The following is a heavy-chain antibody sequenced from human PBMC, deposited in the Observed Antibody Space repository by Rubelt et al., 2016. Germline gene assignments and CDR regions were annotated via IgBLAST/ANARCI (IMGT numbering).Heavy chain of an antibody. CDR2: ISYDGSNK. CDR1: GFTFSSYA. CDR3: ARDFPDELRYSNYEGYYYGMDV. V-gene: IGHV3-30*04. D-gene: IGHD4-11*01. J-gene: IGHJ6*02. Sequence: VQLLESGGGLVQPGGSLRLSCAASGFTFSSYAMSWVRQAPGKGLEWVAVISYDGSNKYYADSVKGRFTISRDNSKSTLYLQMNSLRAEDTAVYYCARDFPDELRYSNYEGYYYGMDVWGQGTTVTVSS.